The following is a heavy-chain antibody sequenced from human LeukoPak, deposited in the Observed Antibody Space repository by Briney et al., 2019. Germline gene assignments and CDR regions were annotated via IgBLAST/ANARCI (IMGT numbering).Heavy chain of an antibody. V-gene: IGHV3-30*18. CDR1: GFTFSSYG. J-gene: IGHJ4*02. CDR3: AKGEGFDY. Sequence: PGRSLRLSCAASGFTFSSYGMHWVRQAPGKGLEWVAVISYDGSNKYYADSVKGRFTISRGNSKNTLYLQMNSLRAEDTAVYYYAKGEGFDYWGQGTLVTVSS. CDR2: ISYDGSNK.